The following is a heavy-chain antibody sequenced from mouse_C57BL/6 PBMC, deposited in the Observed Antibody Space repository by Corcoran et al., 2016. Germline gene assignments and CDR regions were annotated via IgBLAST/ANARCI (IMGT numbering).Heavy chain of an antibody. J-gene: IGHJ1*03. V-gene: IGHV1-18*01. CDR1: GYTFPDYN. CDR3: VREGNGLWYFDV. D-gene: IGHD1-1*02. Sequence: EVQLQQFGPELVKPGASVKIPCKASGYTFPDYNMDWVKQSHGKSLEWIGDINPNNGGTIYNQKFKGKATLTGDKSSSTAYMELRSLTSEDTAVYYCVREGNGLWYFDVWGTGTTVTVSS. CDR2: INPNNGGT.